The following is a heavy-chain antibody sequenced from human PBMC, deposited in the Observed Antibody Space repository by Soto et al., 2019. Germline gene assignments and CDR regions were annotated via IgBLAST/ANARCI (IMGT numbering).Heavy chain of an antibody. V-gene: IGHV4-4*07. CDR2: KFPTGST. CDR1: GISFNSYY. D-gene: IGHD5-12*01. J-gene: IGHJ6*02. CDR3: ATLYSSFSYTGMDV. Sequence: QVLLHESGPQLVKTSETLSLTCIVSGISFNSYYWAWVRQPVGKGLEWIGHKFPTGSTTYSPSLESRVTIALDKSNNQVSLTLTYVTAADSGVYYCATLYSSFSYTGMDVWGQGTAVTVSS.